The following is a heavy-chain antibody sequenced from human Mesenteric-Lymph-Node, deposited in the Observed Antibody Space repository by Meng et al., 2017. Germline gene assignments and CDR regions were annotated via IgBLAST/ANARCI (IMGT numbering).Heavy chain of an antibody. CDR3: ARDLISDYNY. CDR2: IKQDGSEK. J-gene: IGHJ4*02. D-gene: IGHD4-11*01. CDR1: GFTFSSYW. Sequence: GESLKISCAASGFTFSSYWMSWVRQAPGKGLEWVANIKQDGSEKYYVDSVKGRFTISRDNAKNSLYLQMNSLRAEDTAVYYCARDLISDYNYWGQGTLVTVSS. V-gene: IGHV3-7*01.